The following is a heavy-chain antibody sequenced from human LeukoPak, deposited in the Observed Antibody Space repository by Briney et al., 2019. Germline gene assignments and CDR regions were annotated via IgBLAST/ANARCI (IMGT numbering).Heavy chain of an antibody. D-gene: IGHD4-23*01. CDR1: GYESTGYTFPKYG. J-gene: IGHJ4*02. CDR2: ISVRDGDT. CDR3: ARLKFGVNSSDK. Sequence: ASVKVSCKASGYESTGYTFPKYGINWIRQAPGQGLEWMGWISVRDGDTNYAQNIQDRVTMTTDTPTRTFYMEVRSLRSDDTAVYYCARLKFGVNSSDKWGQGTLVTVSS. V-gene: IGHV1-18*01.